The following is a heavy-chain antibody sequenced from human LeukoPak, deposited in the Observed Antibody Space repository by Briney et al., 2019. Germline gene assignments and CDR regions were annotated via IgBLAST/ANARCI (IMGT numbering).Heavy chain of an antibody. D-gene: IGHD2-2*03. J-gene: IGHJ4*02. CDR3: ARMDIVVVPAAYRDY. Sequence: ASVKVSCKASGYTFTGYYMHWVRQAPGQGLEWMGWINPNSGGTNYAQKFQGRVTMTRDTSISTAYMELSRLRSDDTAVYYCARMDIVVVPAAYRDYWGQGTLVTVSS. V-gene: IGHV1-2*02. CDR1: GYTFTGYY. CDR2: INPNSGGT.